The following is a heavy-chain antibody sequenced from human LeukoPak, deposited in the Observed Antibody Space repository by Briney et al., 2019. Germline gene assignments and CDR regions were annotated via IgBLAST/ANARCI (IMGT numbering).Heavy chain of an antibody. CDR3: AKENHTAMVVAFDI. V-gene: IGHV3-30*18. Sequence: GGSLRLSCAASGFTFSSYSMNWVRQAPGKGLEWVAVISYDGSNKYYADSVKGRFTISRDNSKNTLYLQMNSLRAEDTAVYYCAKENHTAMVVAFDIWGQGTMVTVSS. D-gene: IGHD5-18*01. CDR1: GFTFSSYS. CDR2: ISYDGSNK. J-gene: IGHJ3*02.